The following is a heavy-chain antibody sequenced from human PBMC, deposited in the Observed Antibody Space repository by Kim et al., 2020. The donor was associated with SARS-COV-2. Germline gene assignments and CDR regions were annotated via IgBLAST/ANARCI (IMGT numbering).Heavy chain of an antibody. J-gene: IGHJ3*02. Sequence: SETLSLTCTVSGDSISSSSYFWGWIRQPPGKGLEWIGNIYYTGSTYYNPSLKSRVTISVDTSKNQFSLKVTSVTAADTAVYYCARQRPLHHFWSGSYPGAFDIWGQGTVVTVSS. CDR2: IYYTGST. CDR3: ARQRPLHHFWSGSYPGAFDI. CDR1: GDSISSSSYF. D-gene: IGHD3-3*02. V-gene: IGHV4-39*01.